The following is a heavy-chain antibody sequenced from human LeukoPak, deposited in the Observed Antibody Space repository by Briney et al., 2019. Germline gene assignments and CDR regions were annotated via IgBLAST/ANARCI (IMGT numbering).Heavy chain of an antibody. CDR2: INHSGST. Sequence: SETLSLTCAVSGGSFSGYYWSWIRQPPGKGLEWIGEINHSGSTSYNPSLKSRVTISVDTSKNQFSLKLSSVTAAGTAVYYCARHRTMYDYVWGSLRTYFDYWGQGTLVTVSS. CDR3: ARHRTMYDYVWGSLRTYFDY. J-gene: IGHJ4*02. V-gene: IGHV4-34*01. CDR1: GGSFSGYY. D-gene: IGHD3-16*01.